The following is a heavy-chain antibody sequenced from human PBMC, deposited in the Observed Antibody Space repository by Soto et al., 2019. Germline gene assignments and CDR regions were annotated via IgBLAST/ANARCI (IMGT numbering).Heavy chain of an antibody. CDR1: GFTFSDYY. V-gene: IGHV3-11*06. CDR3: ARAYSSADHYFDY. Sequence: QVQLVESGGGLVKPGGSLRLSCAASGFTFSDYYMSWIRQAPGKGPEWVSYISSSSSYTNYADSVKGRFTISRDNAKNSLYLQMNSLRAEDTAVYYCARAYSSADHYFDYWGQGTLVTVSS. J-gene: IGHJ4*02. CDR2: ISSSSSYT. D-gene: IGHD6-25*01.